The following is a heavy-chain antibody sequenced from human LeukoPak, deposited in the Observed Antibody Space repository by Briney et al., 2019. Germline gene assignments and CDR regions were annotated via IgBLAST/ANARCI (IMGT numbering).Heavy chain of an antibody. V-gene: IGHV3-23*01. J-gene: IGHJ4*02. CDR2: ISGNTDTT. D-gene: IGHD3-16*02. Sequence: PGGSLRLSCAASGFTFSSYAMSWVRQAPGKGLEWVSAISGNTDTTYYADFVKGRFTISRDNSKNTLFLQMHSLRAEDTAIYYCAKELNSYGFNDYWGQGTLVTVSS. CDR1: GFTFSSYA. CDR3: AKELNSYGFNDY.